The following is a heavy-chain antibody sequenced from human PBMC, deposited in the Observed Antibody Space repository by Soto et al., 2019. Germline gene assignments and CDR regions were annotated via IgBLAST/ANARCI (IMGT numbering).Heavy chain of an antibody. Sequence: ASVKVSCKASGYTFITYDINWVRQATGQGLEWMGWMNPSNGNAGYAQKFQGRLTMTRNTSINTAYMELRSLRSDDTAVYYCARDLLRFLEWSIPEAFDIWGQGTMVTVSS. CDR1: GYTFITYD. CDR2: MNPSNGNA. D-gene: IGHD3-3*01. V-gene: IGHV1-8*01. J-gene: IGHJ3*02. CDR3: ARDLLRFLEWSIPEAFDI.